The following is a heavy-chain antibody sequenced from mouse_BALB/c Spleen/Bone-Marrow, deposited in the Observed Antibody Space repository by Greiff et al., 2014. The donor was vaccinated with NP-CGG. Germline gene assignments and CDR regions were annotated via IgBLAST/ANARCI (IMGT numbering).Heavy chain of an antibody. V-gene: IGHV2-6-2*01. Sequence: VMLVESGPDLVAPSQSLSITCTVSGFSLNSYGVHWVRQPPGKGLEWLGVIWSDGSTTYNSALKSRLSISKDNSKSQLFLKMNSLQTVDTAMYYCARHERGYPYAMDYWGQGTSVTVSS. CDR3: ARHERGYPYAMDY. J-gene: IGHJ4*01. CDR1: GFSLNSYG. CDR2: IWSDGST. D-gene: IGHD2-2*01.